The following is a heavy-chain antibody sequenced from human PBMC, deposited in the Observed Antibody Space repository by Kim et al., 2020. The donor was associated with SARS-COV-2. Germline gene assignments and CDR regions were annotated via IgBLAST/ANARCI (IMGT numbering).Heavy chain of an antibody. CDR1: GYSFTSYW. D-gene: IGHD6-13*01. J-gene: IGHJ5*02. CDR2: IDPSDSYT. Sequence: GESLKISCKGSGYSFTSYWIIWVRHMPGKGLEWMGRIDPSDSYTNYSPSFQGHDTISADKSISTAYLQWSSLKASDTAMYYCARLSYCSSWYSRWFDPWGQGSLITVSS. CDR3: ARLSYCSSWYSRWFDP. V-gene: IGHV5-10-1*01.